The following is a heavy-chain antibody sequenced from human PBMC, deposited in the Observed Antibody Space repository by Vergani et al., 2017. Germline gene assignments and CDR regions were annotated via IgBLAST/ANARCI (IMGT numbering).Heavy chain of an antibody. CDR1: GGSISSSNW. D-gene: IGHD3-10*01. CDR3: ARGYSGLGGYFYYYMDV. J-gene: IGHJ6*03. V-gene: IGHV4-4*02. Sequence: QVQLQESGPGLVKPSGTLSLTCAVSGGSISSSNWWSWVRQPPGKGLEWIGEIYYSGTTYYNPSLKSRVTISVDTSKNQFSLKLSSVTAADTAVYYCARGYSGLGGYFYYYMDVWGKGTTVTVSS. CDR2: IYYSGTT.